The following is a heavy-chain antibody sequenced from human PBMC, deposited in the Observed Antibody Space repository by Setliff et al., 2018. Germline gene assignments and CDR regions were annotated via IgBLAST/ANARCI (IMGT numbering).Heavy chain of an antibody. Sequence: LSLTCNVSGVSISNYYWSWIRQPPGKGLECIGYIQKSGGTNYNPSLKSRVTITVDTSTNQFSLKLRSVTAADTAVYYCARLSWDGLRYHGLDVWGQGTTVTVSS. CDR3: ARLSWDGLRYHGLDV. CDR1: GVSISNYY. D-gene: IGHD3-10*01. V-gene: IGHV4-59*01. CDR2: IQKSGGT. J-gene: IGHJ6*02.